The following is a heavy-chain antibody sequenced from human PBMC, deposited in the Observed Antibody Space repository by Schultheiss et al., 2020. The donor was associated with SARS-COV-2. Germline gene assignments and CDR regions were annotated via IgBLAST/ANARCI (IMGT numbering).Heavy chain of an antibody. CDR2: ISSSSSYI. J-gene: IGHJ4*02. D-gene: IGHD3-9*01. CDR1: GFTFSSYS. V-gene: IGHV3-21*01. CDR3: AKISTLRYFDWPNYVDFDY. Sequence: GESLKISCAASGFTFSSYSMNWVRQAPGKGLEWVSSISSSSSYIYYADSVKGRFTISRDNAKNSLYLQMNSLRAEDTAVYYCAKISTLRYFDWPNYVDFDYWGQGTLVTVSS.